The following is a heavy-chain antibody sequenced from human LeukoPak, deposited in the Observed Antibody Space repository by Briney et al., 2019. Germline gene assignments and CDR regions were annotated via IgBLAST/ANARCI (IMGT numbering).Heavy chain of an antibody. J-gene: IGHJ4*02. CDR2: IKQDGSEK. CDR3: ARDLRSLWFGEKGDY. CDR1: GFTFSSYW. D-gene: IGHD3-10*01. Sequence: GGSLRLSCAASGFTFSSYWMSWVRQAPGKGLEWVAYIKQDGSEKYYVDSVKGRFTISRDNAKNSLYLQMNSLRAEDTAVYYCARDLRSLWFGEKGDYWGQGTLVTVSS. V-gene: IGHV3-7*01.